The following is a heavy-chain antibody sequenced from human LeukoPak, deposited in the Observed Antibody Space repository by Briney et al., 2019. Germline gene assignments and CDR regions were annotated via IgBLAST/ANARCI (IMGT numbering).Heavy chain of an antibody. D-gene: IGHD3-22*01. J-gene: IGHJ4*02. V-gene: IGHV3-30-3*01. CDR1: GFTFSSYA. CDR2: ISYDGSNK. CDR3: ARGPYYYDSSGPTGP. Sequence: GGSLRLSCAASGFTFSSYAMHWVRQAPGKGLEWVAVISYDGSNKYYADPVKGRFTISRDNSKNTLYLQMNSLRAEDTAVYYCARGPYYYDSSGPTGPWGQGTLVTVSS.